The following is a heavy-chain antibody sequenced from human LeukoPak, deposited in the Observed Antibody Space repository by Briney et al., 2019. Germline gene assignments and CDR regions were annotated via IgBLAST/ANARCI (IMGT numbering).Heavy chain of an antibody. Sequence: PSETLSLTCTVSGGSISSYYWSWIRQPPGKGLEWIGYIYYSGSTNYNPSLKSRVTISVDTSKNQFSLKLSSVTAADTAVYYCARSYDSSGYYYAGFDYWGQGTLVTVSS. J-gene: IGHJ4*02. CDR1: GGSISSYY. V-gene: IGHV4-59*01. D-gene: IGHD3-22*01. CDR3: ARSYDSSGYYYAGFDY. CDR2: IYYSGST.